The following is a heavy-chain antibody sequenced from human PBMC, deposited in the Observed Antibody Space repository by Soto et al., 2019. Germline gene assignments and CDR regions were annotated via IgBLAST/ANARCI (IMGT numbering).Heavy chain of an antibody. V-gene: IGHV1-18*01. CDR1: GYTFTSYG. D-gene: IGHD6-6*01. J-gene: IGHJ6*02. CDR3: ARDSSSNWADYYYYYGMDV. Sequence: QVQLVQSGAEVKKPGASVKVSCKASGYTFTSYGISWVRQAPGQGLEWMGWISAYNGNTNYAQKLQGRVTMTTDTSTSTAYMELRSLRSDDTAVYYCARDSSSNWADYYYYYGMDVWGQGTTVTVSS. CDR2: ISAYNGNT.